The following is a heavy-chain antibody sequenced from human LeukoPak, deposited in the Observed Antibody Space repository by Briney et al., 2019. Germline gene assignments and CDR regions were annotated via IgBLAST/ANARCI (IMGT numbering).Heavy chain of an antibody. Sequence: SETLSLTCTVSGGSISTFYWSWFRKPPGKRLEWIGYINHSGYTDYNPSLKSRVSMSVDTSKNQFSLKLSSVTAADTAVYYCTKLASPWGQGILVTVSS. CDR1: GGSISTFY. CDR2: INHSGYT. J-gene: IGHJ5*02. CDR3: TKLASP. V-gene: IGHV4-59*01.